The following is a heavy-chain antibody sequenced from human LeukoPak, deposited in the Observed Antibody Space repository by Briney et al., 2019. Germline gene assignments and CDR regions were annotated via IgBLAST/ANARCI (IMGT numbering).Heavy chain of an antibody. CDR3: ARDPGYCSGGSCNYYYGMDV. D-gene: IGHD2-15*01. Sequence: SETLSLTCAVSGGSISSGGYSWSWIRQPPGKGLEWIGYIYHSGSTYYNPSLKSRVTISVDRSKNQFSLKLSSVTAADTAVYCCARDPGYCSGGSCNYYYGMDVWGKGTTVTVSS. CDR1: GGSISSGGYS. V-gene: IGHV4-30-2*01. CDR2: IYHSGST. J-gene: IGHJ6*04.